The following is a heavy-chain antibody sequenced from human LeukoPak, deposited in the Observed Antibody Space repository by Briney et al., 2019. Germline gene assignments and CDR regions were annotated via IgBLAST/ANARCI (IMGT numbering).Heavy chain of an antibody. J-gene: IGHJ4*02. CDR2: IYYSGST. CDR1: GVSISTYY. V-gene: IGHV4-59*12. Sequence: SETLSLTCTVSGVSISTYYWSWIRQPPGKGLEWIGYIYYSGSTSYNPSLKSRITISVDTSKNQFSLKLSSVTAADTAVYYCARGPPYIVVVTAIGFFDSWAREPWSPSPQ. D-gene: IGHD2-21*02. CDR3: ARGPPYIVVVTAIGFFDS.